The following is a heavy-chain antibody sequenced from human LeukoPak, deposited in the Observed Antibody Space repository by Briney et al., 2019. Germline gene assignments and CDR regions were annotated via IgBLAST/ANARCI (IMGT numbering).Heavy chain of an antibody. Sequence: PSETLALTCSVSGGSISSSSYYWVWIRQSPGKGLEWIGSRYYCGTTYENSSFKSRLTLSIDTSNNQFSLKLTSVTAADTAVYFCAREYSRSVVAGSRPDLWGQGLLVTVSS. CDR1: GGSISSSSYY. J-gene: IGHJ4*02. D-gene: IGHD2-21*01. V-gene: IGHV4-39*02. CDR3: AREYSRSVVAGSRPDL. CDR2: RYYCGTT.